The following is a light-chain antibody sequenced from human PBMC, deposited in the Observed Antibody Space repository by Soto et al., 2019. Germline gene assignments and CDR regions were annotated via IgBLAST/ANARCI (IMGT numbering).Light chain of an antibody. V-gene: IGLV2-14*01. CDR3: SSYTSSSTWV. J-gene: IGLJ1*01. Sequence: QSALTQPASVSGSPGQSITISCTGTSSDVGGYNYVSWYQQHPGKAPKLMIYDVSNRPSGVSNRFSGPKSGNTASLTISGLQAEDEADYYCSSYTSSSTWVFGTGTKVTVL. CDR2: DVS. CDR1: SSDVGGYNY.